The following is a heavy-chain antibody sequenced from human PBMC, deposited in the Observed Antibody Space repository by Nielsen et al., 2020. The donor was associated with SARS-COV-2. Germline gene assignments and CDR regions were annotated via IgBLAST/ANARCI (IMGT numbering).Heavy chain of an antibody. V-gene: IGHV3-33*06. CDR2: IWYDGSNK. J-gene: IGHJ6*02. CDR3: AKDKGYYYGMDV. Sequence: GESLKISCVASGFIFSSYGMHWVRQAPGKGLEWVAVIWYDGSNKYYADSVKGRFTISRDNSKNTLYLQMNSLRAEDTAVYYCAKDKGYYYGMDVWGQGTTVTVSS. CDR1: GFIFSSYG.